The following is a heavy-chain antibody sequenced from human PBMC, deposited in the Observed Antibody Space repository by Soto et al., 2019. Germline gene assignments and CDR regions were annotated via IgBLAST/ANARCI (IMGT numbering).Heavy chain of an antibody. CDR3: ARDKGPRYSDGRGTGDY. J-gene: IGHJ4*02. D-gene: IGHD5-18*01. V-gene: IGHV1-69*13. Sequence: GASVKVSCKASGGTFSSYAISWVRQAPGQGLEWMGGIIPIFGTANYAQKFEGRVTITADESTRTAYMELSSLRSEDTAVYYCARDKGPRYSDGRGTGDYWCEGILVTGSS. CDR1: GGTFSSYA. CDR2: IIPIFGTA.